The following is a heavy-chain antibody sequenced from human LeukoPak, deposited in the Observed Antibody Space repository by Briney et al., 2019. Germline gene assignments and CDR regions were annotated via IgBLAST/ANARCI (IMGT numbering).Heavy chain of an antibody. CDR2: INPSGGST. CDR3: ARGVRNGELFRSWEVDL. J-gene: IGHJ2*01. Sequence: ASVKVSCKASGYTFTSYYMHWVRQAPGQGLEWMGIINPSGGSTSYTQKSQGRVTMTRDTSTSTVYMELSSLRSEDTAVYYCARGVRNGELFRSWEVDLWGRGTLVTVSS. CDR1: GYTFTSYY. D-gene: IGHD3-10*01. V-gene: IGHV1-46*01.